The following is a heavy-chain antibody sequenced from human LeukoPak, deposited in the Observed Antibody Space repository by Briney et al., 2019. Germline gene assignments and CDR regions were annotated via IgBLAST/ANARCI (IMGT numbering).Heavy chain of an antibody. V-gene: IGHV1-69*13. CDR3: ARSGDSSGYYYGERY. CDR2: IIFILGTT. Sequence: ASVKVSCKASGGTFSSYAISWVRQAPGQGLEWMGGIIFILGTTKYAQKFQGRVTITADESTSTAYMELSSLRSEDTAVYYCARSGDSSGYYYGERYWGQGTLVTVSS. CDR1: GGTFSSYA. J-gene: IGHJ4*02. D-gene: IGHD3-22*01.